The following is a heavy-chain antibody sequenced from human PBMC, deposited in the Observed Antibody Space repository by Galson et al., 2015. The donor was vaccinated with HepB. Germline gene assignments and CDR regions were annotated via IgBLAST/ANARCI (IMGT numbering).Heavy chain of an antibody. CDR2: IDPVNSNI. D-gene: IGHD1-26*01. CDR1: GYSFTNYW. CDR3: ARHPPGGRGMDV. V-gene: IGHV5-51*01. Sequence: QSGAEVKKPGESLKISCKGSGYSFTNYWIAWVRQTPGKGLEWVGLIDPVNSNIRYSPSFQGQVTISADESISTAYLQWSSSKASDTATYYCARHPPGGRGMDVWGRGTTVTVSS. J-gene: IGHJ6*02.